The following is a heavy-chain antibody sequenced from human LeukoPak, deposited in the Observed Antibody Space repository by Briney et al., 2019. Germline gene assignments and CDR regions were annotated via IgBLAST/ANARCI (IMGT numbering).Heavy chain of an antibody. CDR3: ARGLYGSNRPDSGFY. Sequence: PSETLSLTCAVYGGSFSGYYWSWIRQTPGKELEWIGQINHRGSTTCNPSLKNRLTISVDTSRNQVSLRVPSETAADTAVYYCARGLYGSNRPDSGFYWGQGSPVTVSS. V-gene: IGHV4-34*01. J-gene: IGHJ4*02. CDR1: GGSFSGYY. D-gene: IGHD3-10*01. CDR2: INHRGST.